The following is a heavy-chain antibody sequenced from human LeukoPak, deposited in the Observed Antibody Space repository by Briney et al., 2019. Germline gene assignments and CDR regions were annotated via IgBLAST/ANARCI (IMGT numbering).Heavy chain of an antibody. Sequence: GVSLRLSCAASGFTFSSYAMHWVRQAPGKGLEWVAVISYDGSNKYYADSVKGRFTISRDNSKTTLYLQMNSLRAEDTAVYYCTRDGVARSVYDSSGYDYFDYWGQGTLVTVSS. V-gene: IGHV3-30-3*01. CDR2: ISYDGSNK. D-gene: IGHD3-22*01. CDR1: GFTFSSYA. J-gene: IGHJ4*02. CDR3: TRDGVARSVYDSSGYDYFDY.